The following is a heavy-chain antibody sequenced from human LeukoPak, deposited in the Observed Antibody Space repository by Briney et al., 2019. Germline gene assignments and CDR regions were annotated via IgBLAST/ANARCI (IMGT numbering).Heavy chain of an antibody. J-gene: IGHJ5*02. V-gene: IGHV4-30-2*01. D-gene: IGHD6-13*01. Sequence: PSETLSLTCTVSGGSISSGGYYWSWIRQPPGKGLEWIGYIYHSGSTNYNPSLKSRVTISVDKSKNQFSLKLSSVTAADTAVYYCARCSSSWYSMGPWGQGTLVTVSS. CDR1: GGSISSGGYY. CDR3: ARCSSSWYSMGP. CDR2: IYHSGST.